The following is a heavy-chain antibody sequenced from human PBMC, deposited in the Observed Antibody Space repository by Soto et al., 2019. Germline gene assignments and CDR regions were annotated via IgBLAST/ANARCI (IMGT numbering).Heavy chain of an antibody. CDR3: AREGGSGSPHWYFNV. CDR1: GGSISSGGYS. CDR2: IFHSAST. D-gene: IGHD1-26*01. V-gene: IGHV4-30-2*01. J-gene: IGHJ2*01. Sequence: QLQLQESGSGLVKPSQTLSLTCAVSGGSISSGGYSWSWLRQPPGKGLEWIGYIFHSASTYYNPSLKSRATISVDGSKNHFSLELSSVTAADTAVYYWAREGGSGSPHWYFNVWGRGTLVTVSS.